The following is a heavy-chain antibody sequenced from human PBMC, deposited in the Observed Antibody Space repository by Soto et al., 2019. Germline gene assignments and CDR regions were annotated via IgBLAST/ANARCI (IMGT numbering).Heavy chain of an antibody. J-gene: IGHJ5*02. CDR2: INAGNEHT. V-gene: IGHV1-3*01. Sequence: QVQLVQSGTEVKKPGASVKVSCKASGFTFNNYAIHWVRQAPGQKLEWMGLINAGNEHTQYSQKFQGRVTITRDTFASTSYMELTSLRSEDTAVFYCARGHDWDSFLLDHWGQGTLVTASS. CDR1: GFTFNNYA. CDR3: ARGHDWDSFLLDH. D-gene: IGHD2-21*01.